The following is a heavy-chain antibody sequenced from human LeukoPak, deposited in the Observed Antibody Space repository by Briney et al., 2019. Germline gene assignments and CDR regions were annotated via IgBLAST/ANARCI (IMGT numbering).Heavy chain of an antibody. CDR2: IIPIFGTA. J-gene: IGHJ5*02. CDR3: ARESGCSGGSCYPNWFDP. Sequence: SVKVSCKASGGTFSSYAISWVRQAPGRGLEWMGGIIPIFGTANYAQKFQGRVTITADESTSTAYMELSSLRSEDTAVYYCARESGCSGGSCYPNWFDPWGQGTLVTVSS. CDR1: GGTFSSYA. D-gene: IGHD2-15*01. V-gene: IGHV1-69*01.